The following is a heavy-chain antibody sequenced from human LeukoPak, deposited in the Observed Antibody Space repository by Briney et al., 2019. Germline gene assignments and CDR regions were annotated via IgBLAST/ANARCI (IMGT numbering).Heavy chain of an antibody. D-gene: IGHD3-10*01. CDR1: GFTFSSYA. CDR3: AKAQVRGRFDY. Sequence: PRGSLRLSCAASGFTFSSYAMSWVRQAPGKGLEWVSDISGSGGSTYYADSVKGRFTIFRDNSKNTLYLQMNSLRAEDTAVYYCAKAQVRGRFDYWGQGTLVTVSS. CDR2: ISGSGGST. V-gene: IGHV3-23*01. J-gene: IGHJ4*02.